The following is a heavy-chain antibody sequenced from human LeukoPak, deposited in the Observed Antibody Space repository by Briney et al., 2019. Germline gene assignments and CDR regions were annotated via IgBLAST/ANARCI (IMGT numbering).Heavy chain of an antibody. D-gene: IGHD6-13*01. J-gene: IGHJ4*02. Sequence: PGGSLRLSCAASGFTFSSYGMHGVRQAPGKGLERVAVIWYDGSNKCYADSVKGGFTISRDNSKNTRYLQMNSPSAEDTAVDHGARVHRDKQQRVPLGYWGQGTLVTVSS. CDR3: ARVHRDKQQRVPLGY. V-gene: IGHV3-33*01. CDR2: IWYDGSNK. CDR1: GFTFSSYG.